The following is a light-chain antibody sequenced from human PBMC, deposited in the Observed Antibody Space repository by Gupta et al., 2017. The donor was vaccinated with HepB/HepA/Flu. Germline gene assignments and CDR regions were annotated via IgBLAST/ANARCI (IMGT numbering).Light chain of an antibody. CDR3: QLYDNLPKYT. CDR1: RDISNY. CDR2: DAS. Sequence: DIQMTQSPSSLSASVGDRVTITCQANRDISNYLNWYQQKPGKAPKLLIYDASILETGVPSRFSGSGYGTDFTFTINSRQPEDTATYYCQLYDNLPKYTFGQGTKLEI. J-gene: IGKJ2*01. V-gene: IGKV1-33*01.